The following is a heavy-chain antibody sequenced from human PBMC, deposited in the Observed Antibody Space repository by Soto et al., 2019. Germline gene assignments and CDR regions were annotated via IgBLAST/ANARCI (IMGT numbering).Heavy chain of an antibody. Sequence: PXETLSLTCSVSGYSVTSSDYYWAWIRQPPGKGLEWIGSMFYSELTYYNPSLKSRVTLSVDTSKNQFSVRLNSVTAADTAVYYCAPLSVSLSGPYGIHVWGQGNTVTVSS. CDR3: APLSVSLSGPYGIHV. D-gene: IGHD2-15*01. J-gene: IGHJ6*02. CDR1: GYSVTSSDYY. V-gene: IGHV4-39*01. CDR2: MFYSELT.